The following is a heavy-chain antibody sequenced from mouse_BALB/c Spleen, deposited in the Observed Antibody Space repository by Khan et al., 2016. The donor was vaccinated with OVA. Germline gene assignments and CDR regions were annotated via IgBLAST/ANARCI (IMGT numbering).Heavy chain of an antibody. V-gene: IGHV14-3*02. Sequence: VQLQQSGAELVKPGASVTLSCTASGFNIKDTYLHWVNQRPEQGLEWVGRIDPENGYVKFDPKFQGKATITADTSSSTVYLQLSSLTSEDTAVYYCARITYYDGSYWVQGTLVTVS. CDR1: GFNIKDTY. D-gene: IGHD1-1*01. CDR3: ARITYYDGSY. CDR2: IDPENGYV. J-gene: IGHJ3*01.